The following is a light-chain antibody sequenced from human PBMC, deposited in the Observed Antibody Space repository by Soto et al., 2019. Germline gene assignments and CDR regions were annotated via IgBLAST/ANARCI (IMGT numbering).Light chain of an antibody. Sequence: DIQMTQSPSSLSASVGDRVTIXXRASQSISSYLNWYQQKPGKAPKIXIFAASSLQSGVPSRFSGSGSGTDFTLTVSSLQPEDSATYYCQQCYTSPITFGQGTRLDIK. CDR1: QSISSY. J-gene: IGKJ5*01. CDR3: QQCYTSPIT. V-gene: IGKV1-39*01. CDR2: AAS.